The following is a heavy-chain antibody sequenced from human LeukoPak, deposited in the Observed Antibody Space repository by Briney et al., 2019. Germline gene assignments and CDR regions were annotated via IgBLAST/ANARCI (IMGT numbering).Heavy chain of an antibody. D-gene: IGHD6-6*01. CDR3: ARDPAPYSSSSGFTNWFDP. CDR1: GGTFSSYA. Sequence: SVKVSCKASGGTFSSYAISWVRQAPGQGLEWMGRIIPILGIANYAQKFQGRVTITADKSTSTAYMELSSLRSEDTAVYYCARDPAPYSSSSGFTNWFDPWGQGTLVTVPS. V-gene: IGHV1-69*04. CDR2: IIPILGIA. J-gene: IGHJ5*02.